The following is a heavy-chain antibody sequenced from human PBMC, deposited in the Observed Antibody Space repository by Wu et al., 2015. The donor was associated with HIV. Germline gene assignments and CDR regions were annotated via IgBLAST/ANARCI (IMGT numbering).Heavy chain of an antibody. CDR3: ARVRTHSSGWPHNWFDP. CDR1: GYTFSSYG. D-gene: IGHD6-19*01. V-gene: IGHV1-2*02. Sequence: QVQLVQSGAEVKKPGASVKVSCKGSGYTFSSYGISWVRQAPGQGLEWMGWINPNSGGTNYAQKFQGRVTLTRDPSIRAAYMELSRLTTDDTAVYFCARVRTHSSGWPHNWFDPWGQGTLVTVSS. J-gene: IGHJ5*02. CDR2: INPNSGGT.